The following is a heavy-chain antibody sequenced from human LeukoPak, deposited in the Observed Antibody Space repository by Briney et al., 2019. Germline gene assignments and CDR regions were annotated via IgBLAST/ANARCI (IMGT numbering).Heavy chain of an antibody. CDR1: GGSISSSSYY. V-gene: IGHV4-39*01. J-gene: IGHJ5*02. CDR3: ARNATVTTLKPAYNWFDP. Sequence: SETLSLTCTVSGGSISSSSYYWGWIRQPPGEGLEWIGSIYYSGSTHYNPSLKSRFSISVDTSKNQFSLKLSSVTAADTAVYYCARNATVTTLKPAYNWFDPWGQGTLVTVSS. CDR2: IYYSGST. D-gene: IGHD4-17*01.